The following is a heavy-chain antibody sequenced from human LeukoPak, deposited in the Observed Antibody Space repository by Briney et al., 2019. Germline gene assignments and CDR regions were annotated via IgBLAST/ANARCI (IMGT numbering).Heavy chain of an antibody. V-gene: IGHV3-74*01. CDR3: AKSRVPAATMTGY. J-gene: IGHJ4*02. D-gene: IGHD2-2*01. CDR1: GFTFSSYW. CDR2: ISGDGSST. Sequence: GGSLRLSCAASGFTFSSYWMHWARQAPGKGLVWVSRISGDGSSTKYADSVKGRFTISRDNAKNTLYLQMNSLRAEDTAVYYCAKSRVPAATMTGYWGQGTLVTVSS.